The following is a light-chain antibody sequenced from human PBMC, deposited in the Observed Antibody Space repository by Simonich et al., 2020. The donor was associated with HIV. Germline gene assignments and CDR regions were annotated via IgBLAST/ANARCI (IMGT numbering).Light chain of an antibody. CDR1: QSVLYSSNNKNY. J-gene: IGKJ1*01. Sequence: DIVMTQSPDSLAVSLGERATINCKSSQSVLYSSNNKNYLVWYQQKPGQPPKLLIYCASTRESGVPDRFSGSGSGTDFTLTISSLQAEDVAVYYCQQYYSAPRTFGQGTKVEIK. CDR3: QQYYSAPRT. CDR2: CAS. V-gene: IGKV4-1*01.